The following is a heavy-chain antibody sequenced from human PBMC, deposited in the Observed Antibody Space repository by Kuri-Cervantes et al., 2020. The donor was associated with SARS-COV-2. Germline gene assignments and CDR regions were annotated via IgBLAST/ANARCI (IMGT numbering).Heavy chain of an antibody. CDR3: ARHDYDFWSGSIGWFDP. D-gene: IGHD3-3*01. CDR2: IYYSGGT. CDR1: GYSISSSNW. V-gene: IGHV4-28*01. J-gene: IGHJ5*02. Sequence: SQTLSLTCAVSGYSISSSNWWGWIRQPPGKGLEWIGYIYYSGGTYYNPSLKSRVTMSVDTSKNQFSLKLSSVTAADTAVYYCARHDYDFWSGSIGWFDPWGQGTLVTVSS.